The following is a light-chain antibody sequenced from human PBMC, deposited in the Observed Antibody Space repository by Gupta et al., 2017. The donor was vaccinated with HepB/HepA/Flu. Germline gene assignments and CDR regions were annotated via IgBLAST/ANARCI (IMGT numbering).Light chain of an antibody. V-gene: IGKV3-15*01. CDR3: LHDNNLPLT. Sequence: EIVMTQSPATLSVSPGERATLSCRASQSVASNLAWYQQKPGQAPRLLIFGASTRAPGIPAKFSGSGSGTDFTLTINSLQSDDFAVYYCLHDNNLPLTFGRGTKVEIK. CDR2: GAS. J-gene: IGKJ4*01. CDR1: QSVASN.